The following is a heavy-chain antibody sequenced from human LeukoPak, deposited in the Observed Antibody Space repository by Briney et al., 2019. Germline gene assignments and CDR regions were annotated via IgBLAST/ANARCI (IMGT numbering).Heavy chain of an antibody. J-gene: IGHJ4*02. V-gene: IGHV1-69*13. Sequence: ASVKVSCKASGDTFIPYTFSWVRQAPGQGLEWMGGIIPIFGTANYAQKFQGRVTITADESTSTAYMELSSLRSEDTAVYYCARSYFDGDYEYYFDYWGQGTLVTVSS. D-gene: IGHD4-17*01. CDR1: GDTFIPYT. CDR2: IIPIFGTA. CDR3: ARSYFDGDYEYYFDY.